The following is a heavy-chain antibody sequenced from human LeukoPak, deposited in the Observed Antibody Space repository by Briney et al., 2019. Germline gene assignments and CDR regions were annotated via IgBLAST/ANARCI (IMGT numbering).Heavy chain of an antibody. J-gene: IGHJ4*02. CDR2: IYSSGRYI. D-gene: IGHD5-24*01. CDR3: ARGGGSRDGLTTSFDY. Sequence: PGGSLRLSCAGSGFTFGSYSMDWVRQAPTKGLEWVSSIYSSGRYIYYAGSVNGRFTISRDNAKNSLYLQMNSVGAEGTAVYYCARGGGSRDGLTTSFDYWGQGTVVTVSS. V-gene: IGHV3-21*01. CDR1: GFTFGSYS.